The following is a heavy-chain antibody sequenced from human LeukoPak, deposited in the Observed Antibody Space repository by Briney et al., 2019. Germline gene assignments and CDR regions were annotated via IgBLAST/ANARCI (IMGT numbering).Heavy chain of an antibody. CDR1: GGSFSGYY. J-gene: IGHJ4*02. D-gene: IGHD2-2*02. CDR3: ARGLYTPDY. V-gene: IGHV4-34*01. CDR2: INHSGST. Sequence: PSETLSLTCAVYGGSFSGYYWSWIRQPPGEGLEWIGEINHSGSTNYNPSLKSRVTISVDTSKNQFSLKLSSVTAADTAVYYCARGLYTPDYWGQGTLVTVSS.